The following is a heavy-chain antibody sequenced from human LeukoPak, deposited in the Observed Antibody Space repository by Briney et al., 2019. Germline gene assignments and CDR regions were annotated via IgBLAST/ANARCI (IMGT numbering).Heavy chain of an antibody. D-gene: IGHD1-26*01. CDR2: ISSSSSYI. V-gene: IGHV3-21*01. CDR1: GFTFSSYS. CDR3: AKAIELGAFDI. Sequence: GGSLRLSCAASGFTFSSYSMNWVRQAPGKGLEWVSSISSSSSYIYYADSVKGRFTISRDNAKNSLYLQMNSLRAEDTAVYYCAKAIELGAFDIWGQGTMVTVSS. J-gene: IGHJ3*02.